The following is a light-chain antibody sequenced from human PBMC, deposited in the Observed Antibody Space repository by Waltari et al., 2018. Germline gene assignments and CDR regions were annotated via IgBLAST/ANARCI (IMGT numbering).Light chain of an antibody. CDR1: QSISDY. CDR3: EQSNSFPFT. J-gene: IGKJ3*01. CDR2: SAS. Sequence: DIHMTQSPSSLSASVGDRVTITCRASQSISDYLNWYQHKPGKAPRLLIYSASTLQSGVPSRFSGSGSGTDFTLIISSLQPEDFATYYCEQSNSFPFTFGPGTKVDVK. V-gene: IGKV1-39*01.